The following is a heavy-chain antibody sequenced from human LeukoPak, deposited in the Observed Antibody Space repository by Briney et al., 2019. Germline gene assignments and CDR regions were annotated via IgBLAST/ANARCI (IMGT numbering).Heavy chain of an antibody. J-gene: IGHJ4*02. V-gene: IGHV3-23*01. CDR1: GFTFSSYA. CDR2: ISGSGGST. Sequence: PGGSLRLSCAVSGFTFSSYAMNWVRQAPGKGLEWVSAISGSGGSTYYADSVKGRFTISRDNAKNSLYLQMNSLRAEDTAVYYCARGSLGIIDYWGQGTLVTVSS. D-gene: IGHD7-27*01. CDR3: ARGSLGIIDY.